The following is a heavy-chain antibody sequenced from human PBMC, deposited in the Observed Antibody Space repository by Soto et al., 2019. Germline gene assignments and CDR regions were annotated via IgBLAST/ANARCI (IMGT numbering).Heavy chain of an antibody. Sequence: SVKVSCKASGGTFSSYAISWVRQAPGQGLEWMGGIIPIFGTANYAQKFQGRVTITADESTSTAYMELSSLRSEDTAVYYCVRSIAARRYYFDYWGQGTLVTVSS. J-gene: IGHJ4*02. CDR3: VRSIAARRYYFDY. CDR2: IIPIFGTA. D-gene: IGHD6-6*01. CDR1: GGTFSSYA. V-gene: IGHV1-69*13.